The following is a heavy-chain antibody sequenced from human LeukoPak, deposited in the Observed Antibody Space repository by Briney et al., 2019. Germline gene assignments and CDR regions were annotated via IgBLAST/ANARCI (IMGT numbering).Heavy chain of an antibody. CDR3: AKSPYYDSSGYYWFDP. CDR2: ISGSGGST. CDR1: GFTFSSYA. V-gene: IGHV3-23*01. J-gene: IGHJ5*02. D-gene: IGHD3-22*01. Sequence: GGSLRLSCAASGFTFSSYAMSWVRQAPGKGLEWVSAISGSGGSTYYADSVKGRFTISRDNSKNTLYLQMNSLRAEDTAVYYCAKSPYYDSSGYYWFDPWGQGTLVTVSS.